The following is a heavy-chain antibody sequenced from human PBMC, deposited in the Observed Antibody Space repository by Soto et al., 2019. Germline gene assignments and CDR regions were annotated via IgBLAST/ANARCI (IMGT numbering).Heavy chain of an antibody. CDR3: ARLPDYYGSGSSYNWFDP. Sequence: QVQLVQSGAEVKKPGSSVKVSCKASGGTFSSYAISWVRQAPGQGLEWMGGIIPIFGTANYAQKFQGRVTITADESTSTAYMELSSLRSEDTAVYYCARLPDYYGSGSSYNWFDPRGQGTLVTVSS. CDR2: IIPIFGTA. J-gene: IGHJ5*02. D-gene: IGHD3-10*01. CDR1: GGTFSSYA. V-gene: IGHV1-69*12.